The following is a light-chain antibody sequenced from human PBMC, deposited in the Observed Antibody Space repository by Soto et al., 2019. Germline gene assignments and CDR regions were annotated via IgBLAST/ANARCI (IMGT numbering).Light chain of an antibody. CDR3: LLYLGGGIWV. CDR1: SGSVSTSYF. CDR2: NTS. J-gene: IGLJ3*02. Sequence: QGVVTQEPSLSVSPGGTVTLTCGLSSGSVSTSYFPSWYQQTPGQAPRTLIYNTSTRSSGVPDRLSGSILGNKAALTITGAQADDESDYYCLLYLGGGIWVLGGGTKLTVL. V-gene: IGLV8-61*01.